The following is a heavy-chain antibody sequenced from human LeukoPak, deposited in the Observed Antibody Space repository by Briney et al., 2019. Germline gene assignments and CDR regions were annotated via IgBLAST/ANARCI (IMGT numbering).Heavy chain of an antibody. D-gene: IGHD5-12*01. V-gene: IGHV3-23*01. CDR2: ISGSGGST. Sequence: GGSLRLSCAASGFTFSSYAMSWVRQAPGKGLEWVSAISGSGGSTYYADSVKGRFTISRDNSKNTLYLQMNSLRAEDTAVYCCADRYSGYEGGDYWGQGTLVTVSS. J-gene: IGHJ4*02. CDR1: GFTFSSYA. CDR3: ADRYSGYEGGDY.